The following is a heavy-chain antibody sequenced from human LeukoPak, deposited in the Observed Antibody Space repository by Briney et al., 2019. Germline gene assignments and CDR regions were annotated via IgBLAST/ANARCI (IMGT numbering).Heavy chain of an antibody. Sequence: PSETLSLTCTVSGGSISSYYWSWIRQPPGKGLEWIGYIYYSGSTNYNPSLKSRVTISVDTYKNQFSLKLSSVTAADTAVYYCAGSVDYVDYEGGGLAFDIWGQGTMVTVSS. V-gene: IGHV4-59*01. CDR1: GGSISSYY. D-gene: IGHD4-17*01. CDR3: AGSVDYVDYEGGGLAFDI. J-gene: IGHJ3*02. CDR2: IYYSGST.